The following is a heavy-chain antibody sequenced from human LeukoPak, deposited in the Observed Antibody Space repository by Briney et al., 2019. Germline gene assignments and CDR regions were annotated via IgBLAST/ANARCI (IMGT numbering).Heavy chain of an antibody. J-gene: IGHJ6*02. CDR1: GFTVSSSS. CDR3: ARGQEQFSSPWQWGPRRKNFYYYGMDV. Sequence: GGSLRLSCAASGFTVSSSSMNWVRLGPGKGLEWVSVISSDGNTYYADSVKGRFTISRDNSRNTLSLQMHGLRADDTAVYYCARGQEQFSSPWQWGPRRKNFYYYGMDVWGQGSTVTVSS. CDR2: ISSDGNT. V-gene: IGHV3-66*01. D-gene: IGHD6-19*01.